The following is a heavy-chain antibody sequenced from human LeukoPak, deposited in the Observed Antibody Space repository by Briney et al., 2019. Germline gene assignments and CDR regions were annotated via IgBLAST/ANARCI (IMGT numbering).Heavy chain of an antibody. CDR1: RFNFGFYG. CDR3: ARGANYGSGSYYNFYSYYFDY. J-gene: IGHJ4*02. Sequence: GGSLRLSCAASRFNFGFYGMHWVRQAPGKGLEWVALKSFDGNNQYYADSVKGRFTVSRDNSKNSLYLQMNSLRAEDTAVYYCARGANYGSGSYYNFYSYYFDYWGQGTLVTVSS. CDR2: KSFDGNNQ. V-gene: IGHV3-30*03. D-gene: IGHD3-10*01.